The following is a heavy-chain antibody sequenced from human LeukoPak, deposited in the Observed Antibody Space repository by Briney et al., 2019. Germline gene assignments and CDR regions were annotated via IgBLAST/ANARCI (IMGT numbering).Heavy chain of an antibody. Sequence: SETLSLTCTVSGGSFSSYYWSWIRQPQGKGLVWIGYIYYSGSTNYNPSLKSRVTMSIDTSKNQFSLKVTSVTAADTAVYYCARVDYDSSGYFDYWGQGTPVTVSS. J-gene: IGHJ4*02. CDR1: GGSFSSYY. CDR2: IYYSGST. CDR3: ARVDYDSSGYFDY. D-gene: IGHD3-22*01. V-gene: IGHV4-59*01.